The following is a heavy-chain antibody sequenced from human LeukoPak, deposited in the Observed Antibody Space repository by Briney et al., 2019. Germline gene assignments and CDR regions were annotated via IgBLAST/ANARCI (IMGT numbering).Heavy chain of an antibody. Sequence: PSETLSLTCTVSGGSISSYYWSWIRQPPGKGLEWIGYIYYSGSTNYNPSLKSRVTITVDTSKNQFSLKLSSVTAADTAVYYCARHGISCGGDCYPNWFDPWGQGTLVTVSS. D-gene: IGHD2-21*01. CDR3: ARHGISCGGDCYPNWFDP. J-gene: IGHJ5*02. V-gene: IGHV4-59*08. CDR1: GGSISSYY. CDR2: IYYSGST.